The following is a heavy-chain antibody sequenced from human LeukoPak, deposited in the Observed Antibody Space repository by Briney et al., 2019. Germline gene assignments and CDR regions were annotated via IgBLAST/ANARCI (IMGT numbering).Heavy chain of an antibody. Sequence: SETLSLTCAVYGGSFSGYYWSWIRQPPGKGLEWIGEINHSGSTNYNPSLKSRVTISVDTSKNQFSLKLSSVTAADTAVYYCARDGHYSSGWYPGILDYWGQGTLVTVSS. J-gene: IGHJ4*02. CDR1: GGSFSGYY. V-gene: IGHV4-34*01. CDR2: INHSGST. D-gene: IGHD6-19*01. CDR3: ARDGHYSSGWYPGILDY.